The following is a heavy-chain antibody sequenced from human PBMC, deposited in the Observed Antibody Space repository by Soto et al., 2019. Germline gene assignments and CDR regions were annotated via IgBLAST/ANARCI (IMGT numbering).Heavy chain of an antibody. CDR3: ARGGVSTRTFDY. V-gene: IGHV5-51*01. CDR2: IYPSDSDT. CDR1: GYNFAGYW. J-gene: IGHJ4*02. Sequence: PGESLKISCKGSGYNFAGYWIAWVRQMPGKGLELVGIIYPSDSDTRYRPSFQGQVTISADKSISSAYLQWSSLRASDTAMYYCARGGVSTRTFDYWGPGTLVTVSS. D-gene: IGHD3-3*01.